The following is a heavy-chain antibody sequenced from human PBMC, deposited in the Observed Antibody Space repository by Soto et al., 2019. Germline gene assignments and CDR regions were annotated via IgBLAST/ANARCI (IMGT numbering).Heavy chain of an antibody. CDR3: ARSPHPSYNSPFDP. J-gene: IGHJ5*02. D-gene: IGHD1-20*01. CDR2: IYYSGIT. Sequence: PSETLSLTCTVSSGSISSYCWSWIRQPPGKGLEWIGYIYYSGITNYNPSLKSRVTISVDTSKNQFSLKLSSVTAADTAFYYCARSPHPSYNSPFDPWGQGTLVTVSS. CDR1: SGSISSYC. V-gene: IGHV4-59*01.